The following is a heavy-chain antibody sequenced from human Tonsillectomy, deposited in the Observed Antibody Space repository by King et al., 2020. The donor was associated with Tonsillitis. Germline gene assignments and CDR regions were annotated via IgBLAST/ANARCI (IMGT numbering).Heavy chain of an antibody. CDR1: GVSFSGYY. D-gene: IGHD6-19*01. J-gene: IGHJ6*02. CDR2: INHSGST. Sequence: VQLQQWGAGLLKPSETLSLTCAAYGVSFSGYYWSWIRQPPGKGLEWIGEINHSGSTNYNPSLKSRVTISVDKSKNQFSLKLSSVTAADTAVYYCASRAAGYYYYYGMDVWGQGTTVTVSS. V-gene: IGHV4-34*01. CDR3: ASRAAGYYYYYGMDV.